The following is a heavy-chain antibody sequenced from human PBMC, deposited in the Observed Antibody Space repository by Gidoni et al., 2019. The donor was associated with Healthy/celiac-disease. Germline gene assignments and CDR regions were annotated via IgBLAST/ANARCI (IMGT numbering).Heavy chain of an antibody. J-gene: IGHJ4*02. V-gene: IGHV4-34*01. CDR3: ARGSIRRLGYCSSTSCSRRESLNNYCSGGSCHSFDY. D-gene: IGHD2-2*01. CDR2: INHSGST. CDR1: GGSFSGYY. Sequence: QVQLQQWGAGLLKPSETLSLTCAVYGGSFSGYYWSWIRQPPGKGREWRGEINHSGSTNYNPSLKSRVTISVDTSKNQFSLKLSSVTAADTAVYYCARGSIRRLGYCSSTSCSRRESLNNYCSGGSCHSFDYWGQGTLVTVSS.